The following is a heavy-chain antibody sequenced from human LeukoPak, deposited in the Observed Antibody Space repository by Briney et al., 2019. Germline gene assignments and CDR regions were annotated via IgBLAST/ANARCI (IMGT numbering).Heavy chain of an antibody. D-gene: IGHD2-2*01. CDR3: ARPLGYCSSTSCPQPWFDP. V-gene: IGHV4-39*07. Sequence: SETLSLTCTVSGGSISSSSYYWGWIRQPPGKGLEWIGSIYYSGSTYYNPSLKSRVTISVDTSKTQFSLKLSSVTAADTAVYYCARPLGYCSSTSCPQPWFDPWGQGTLVTVSS. CDR2: IYYSGST. CDR1: GGSISSSSYY. J-gene: IGHJ5*02.